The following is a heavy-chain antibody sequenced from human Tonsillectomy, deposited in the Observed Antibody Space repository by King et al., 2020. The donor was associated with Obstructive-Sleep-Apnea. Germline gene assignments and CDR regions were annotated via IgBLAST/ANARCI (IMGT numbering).Heavy chain of an antibody. V-gene: IGHV3-30*14. CDR1: GFTFSSYA. D-gene: IGHD3-10*01. J-gene: IGHJ4*02. Sequence: VQLVESGGGVVQPGRSLRLSCAASGFTFSSYAMHWVRQAPGKGLEWVAVISYDGSNKYYADSVTGRFTISRDNSKNTLYFQMNSLRAEDTAVYYCARERGASGSYCFDYWGQGTLVTVSS. CDR2: ISYDGSNK. CDR3: ARERGASGSYCFDY.